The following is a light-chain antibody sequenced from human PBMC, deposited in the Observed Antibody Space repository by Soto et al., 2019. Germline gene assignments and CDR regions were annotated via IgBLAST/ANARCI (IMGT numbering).Light chain of an antibody. J-gene: IGKJ1*01. V-gene: IGKV1-5*03. CDR3: EQYNEYSWR. CDR1: QRIDTW. CDR2: KAT. Sequence: RVTRSPAIMSASMGKRATSTCRASQRIDTWVAWYQQKPGTAPKLLVYKATILQSGVPSRFSGSGSGTEFTLAISNLQPDDFATYYCEQYNEYSWRSAQRVKVDI.